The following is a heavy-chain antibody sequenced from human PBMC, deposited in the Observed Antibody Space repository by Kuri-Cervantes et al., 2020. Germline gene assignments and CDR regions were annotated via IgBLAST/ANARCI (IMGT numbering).Heavy chain of an antibody. CDR3: AKGIYYDSSGPDDAFDI. D-gene: IGHD3-22*01. CDR1: GFTFDDYG. CDR2: ISGSGGST. V-gene: IGHV3-23*01. Sequence: GGSLRLSCAASGFTFDDYGMSWVRQAPGKGLEWVSGISGSGGSTYYADSVKGRFTISRDNSKNTLYLQMNSLRAEDTAVYYCAKGIYYDSSGPDDAFDIWGQGTMVTVSS. J-gene: IGHJ3*02.